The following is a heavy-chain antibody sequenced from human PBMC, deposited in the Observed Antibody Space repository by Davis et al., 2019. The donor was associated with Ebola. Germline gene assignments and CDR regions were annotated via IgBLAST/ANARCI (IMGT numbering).Heavy chain of an antibody. V-gene: IGHV4-59*08. D-gene: IGHD1-26*01. CDR3: ARPWYSGTYYDAYDI. Sequence: MPGGSLRLSCTVSGGSISSYYWSWIRQPPGKGLEWIGYIYYSGSTNYNPSLKSRVTISVDTSKNQFSLRLSSVTAADTAVYYCARPWYSGTYYDAYDIWGQGTMVAVSS. J-gene: IGHJ3*02. CDR2: IYYSGST. CDR1: GGSISSYY.